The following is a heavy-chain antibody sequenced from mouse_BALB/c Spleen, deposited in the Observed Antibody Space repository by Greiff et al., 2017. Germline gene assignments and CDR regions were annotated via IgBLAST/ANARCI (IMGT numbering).Heavy chain of an antibody. V-gene: IGHV2-6-7*01. CDR2: IWGDGST. CDR1: GFSLTGYG. Sequence: QVQLKQSGPGLVAPSQSLSITCTVSGFSLTGYGVNWVRQPPGKGLEWLGMIWGDGSTDYNSALKSRLSISKDNSKSQVFLKMNSLQTDDTARYYCARDEGYDAVWFAYWGQGTLVTVSA. D-gene: IGHD2-2*01. CDR3: ARDEGYDAVWFAY. J-gene: IGHJ3*01.